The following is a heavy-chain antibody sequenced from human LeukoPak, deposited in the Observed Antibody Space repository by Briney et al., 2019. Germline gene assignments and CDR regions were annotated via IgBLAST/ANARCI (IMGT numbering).Heavy chain of an antibody. D-gene: IGHD3-22*01. CDR2: IYYSGST. CDR3: ASGREWLLPIDY. V-gene: IGHV4-59*01. CDR1: GGSISSYY. Sequence: SETLSLTCTVSGGSISSYYWSWIRQPPGKGLEWIGYIYYSGSTNYNPSLKSRVTISVDTSKNQFSLKLSSVTAADTAVYYCASGREWLLPIDYWGQGTLVTVPS. J-gene: IGHJ4*02.